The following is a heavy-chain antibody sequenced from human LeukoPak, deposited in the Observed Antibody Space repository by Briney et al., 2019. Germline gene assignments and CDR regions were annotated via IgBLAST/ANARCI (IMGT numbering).Heavy chain of an antibody. Sequence: GGSLRLSCAASGFTFSSYGMSWVRQAPGKGPEWVSAISGSGGSTYYADSVKGRFTISRDNSKNTLYLQMNSLRAEDTAVYYCAKGRSGLLGSYFGYWGQGTLVTVSS. CDR3: AKGRSGLLGSYFGY. CDR2: ISGSGGST. CDR1: GFTFSSYG. J-gene: IGHJ4*02. V-gene: IGHV3-23*01. D-gene: IGHD1-26*01.